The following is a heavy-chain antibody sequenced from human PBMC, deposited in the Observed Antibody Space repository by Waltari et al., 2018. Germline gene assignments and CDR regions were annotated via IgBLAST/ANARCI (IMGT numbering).Heavy chain of an antibody. V-gene: IGHV3-53*01. CDR2: VTIDDKP. D-gene: IGHD1-26*01. CDR3: ARDKGVEPTTRFDY. Sequence: EVQLVESGGGLIQPGGSLRLSCAASAFSVSSNDMTWVRQAPGKGLEWLSIVTIDDKPYYADSVKGRFTISRDNSKNTLYLEMSSLTAEDTAVYYCARDKGVEPTTRFDYWGQGTLVTVSS. J-gene: IGHJ4*02. CDR1: AFSVSSND.